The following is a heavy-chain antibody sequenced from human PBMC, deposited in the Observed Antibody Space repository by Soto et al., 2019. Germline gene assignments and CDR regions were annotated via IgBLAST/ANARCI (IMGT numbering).Heavy chain of an antibody. J-gene: IGHJ6*02. V-gene: IGHV3-7*01. D-gene: IGHD2-2*01. CDR3: ARDPSIVLVPAATYYYYYYGMDV. CDR1: GFTVSSNY. Sequence: VGSLRLSCAASGFTVSSNYMSWVRQAPGKGLEWVANIKQDGSEKYYVDSVKGRFTISRDNAKNSLYLQMNSLRAEDTAVYYCARDPSIVLVPAATYYYYYYGMDVWGQGTTVTVSS. CDR2: IKQDGSEK.